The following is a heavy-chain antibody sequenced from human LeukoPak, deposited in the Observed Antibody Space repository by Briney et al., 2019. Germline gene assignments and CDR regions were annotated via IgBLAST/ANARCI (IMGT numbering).Heavy chain of an antibody. J-gene: IGHJ5*02. D-gene: IGHD2-21*01. CDR2: MYYSGST. CDR1: DGSSSSSS. Sequence: SETLSLTCTVSDGSSSSSSWNWIRQPPEKGLEWIGYMYYSGSTKYNPSLESRVTISVDTSKNQISLKLRPVTAADTAIYYCARRQQTGGDNGLHNWFDPWGQGTLVTVYS. CDR3: ARRQQTGGDNGLHNWFDP. V-gene: IGHV4-59*08.